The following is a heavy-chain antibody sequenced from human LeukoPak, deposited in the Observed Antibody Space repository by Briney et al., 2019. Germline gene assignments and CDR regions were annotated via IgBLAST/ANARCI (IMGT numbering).Heavy chain of an antibody. Sequence: GASVKVSCKASGYTFTSYYMHWVRQAPGQGLEWMGIINPSGGSTSYAQKFQGRVTMTGDTSTSTVYMELSSLRSEDTAVYYCAWASGSYYSIDYWGQGTLVTVSS. CDR3: AWASGSYYSIDY. J-gene: IGHJ4*02. CDR1: GYTFTSYY. CDR2: INPSGGST. D-gene: IGHD1-26*01. V-gene: IGHV1-46*03.